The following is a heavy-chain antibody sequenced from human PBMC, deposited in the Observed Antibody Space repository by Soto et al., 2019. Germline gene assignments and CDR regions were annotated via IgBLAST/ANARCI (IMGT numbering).Heavy chain of an antibody. D-gene: IGHD6-13*01. V-gene: IGHV3-30*18. Sequence: VGSLRLSCAASGFTFSSYGMHWVRQAPGKGLEWVAVISYDGSNKYYADSVKGRFTISRDNSKNTLYLQMNSLRAEDTAVYYCAKGKQLADAFDIWGQGTMVTVSS. CDR2: ISYDGSNK. CDR3: AKGKQLADAFDI. J-gene: IGHJ3*02. CDR1: GFTFSSYG.